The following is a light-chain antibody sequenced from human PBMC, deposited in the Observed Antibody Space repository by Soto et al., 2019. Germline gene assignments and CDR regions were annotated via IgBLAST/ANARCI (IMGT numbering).Light chain of an antibody. V-gene: IGLV3-21*02. J-gene: IGLJ1*01. CDR3: QVWDISSVHYV. CDR2: DDS. Sequence: SYELTQPPSMSVAPGQTARITCGGNNIGSKTVHWYQQKAGQAPVLVVYDDSDLPSGIPERFSGSNSGNTATLTISRVEAGDEADYYCQVWDISSVHYVFGTGTKLTVL. CDR1: NIGSKT.